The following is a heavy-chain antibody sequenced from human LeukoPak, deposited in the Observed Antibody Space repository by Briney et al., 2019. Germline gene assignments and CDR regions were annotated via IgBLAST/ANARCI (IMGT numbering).Heavy chain of an antibody. D-gene: IGHD6-13*01. V-gene: IGHV3-23*01. J-gene: IGHJ4*02. Sequence: GGSLRLSCAASGFSFSTYAMSWVRQAPGKGLEWVSGSRGRGYGTYYADSVRGRFTISRDNSKNTLYLQMNSLRAEDTAVYYCARESDLAGLDYWGQGTLVTVSS. CDR2: SRGRGYGT. CDR3: ARESDLAGLDY. CDR1: GFSFSTYA.